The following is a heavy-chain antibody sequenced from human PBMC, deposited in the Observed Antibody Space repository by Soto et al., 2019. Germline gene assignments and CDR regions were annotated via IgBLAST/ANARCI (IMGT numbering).Heavy chain of an antibody. Sequence: SVKVSCKASGGTFSSYAISWVRQAPGQGLEWMGGIIPIFGTANYAQKFQGRVTITADESTSTAYMELSSLRSEDTAVYYCATQPLEQHFFYYYYGMDVWGQGTTVTVSS. V-gene: IGHV1-69*13. CDR1: GGTFSSYA. J-gene: IGHJ6*02. CDR2: IIPIFGTA. D-gene: IGHD6-13*01. CDR3: ATQPLEQHFFYYYYGMDV.